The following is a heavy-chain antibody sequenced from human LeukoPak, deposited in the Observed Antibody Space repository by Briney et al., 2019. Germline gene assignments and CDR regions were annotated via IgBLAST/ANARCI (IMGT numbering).Heavy chain of an antibody. CDR3: ARLLWGTLTTGFDY. Sequence: SETLSLIWTVSGGSISSYYWSWIRQPPRKGLEWIGYIYYNASTNSNPSLKGRVTISVETSKNQLSLKLSSVTAAYTSVYYCARLLWGTLTTGFDYWGQGTLVTVSS. CDR2: IYYNAST. CDR1: GGSISSYY. D-gene: IGHD4-17*01. V-gene: IGHV4-59*08. J-gene: IGHJ4*02.